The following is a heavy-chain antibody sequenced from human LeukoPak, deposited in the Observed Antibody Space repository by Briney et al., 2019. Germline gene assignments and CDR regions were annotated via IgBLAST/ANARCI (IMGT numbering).Heavy chain of an antibody. V-gene: IGHV3-23*01. CDR1: GFTFSSYA. CDR2: MIGSGGNT. D-gene: IGHD5-18*01. Sequence: PGGTLTLSCAASGFTFSSYAMSWVRQAPGKGREWLSAMIGSGGNTYYAESVKGRFTTSSDNSNNTLYLQMNSLRADETAVYYCAKEVYTAMVIGYWGQGTLVTVSS. CDR3: AKEVYTAMVIGY. J-gene: IGHJ4*02.